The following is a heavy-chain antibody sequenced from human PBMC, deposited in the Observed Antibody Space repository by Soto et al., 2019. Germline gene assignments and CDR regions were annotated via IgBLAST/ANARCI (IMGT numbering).Heavy chain of an antibody. CDR1: GFTFSGSA. Sequence: GGSLRLSCAASGFTFSGSAMHWVRQASGKGLEWVGRIRSKANSYATAYAASVKGRFTISRDDSKNTAYLQMNSLKTEDTAVYYCTRRRDIVVVPAAPLGGYYYYMDVWGKGTTVTVSS. J-gene: IGHJ6*03. D-gene: IGHD2-2*01. CDR3: TRRRDIVVVPAAPLGGYYYYMDV. V-gene: IGHV3-73*01. CDR2: IRSKANSYAT.